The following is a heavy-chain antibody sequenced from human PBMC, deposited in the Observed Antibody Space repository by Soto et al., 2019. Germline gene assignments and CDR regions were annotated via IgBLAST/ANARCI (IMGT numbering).Heavy chain of an antibody. CDR3: TTDTTVTLYYYYGMDV. V-gene: IGHV3-15*07. Sequence: EVQLVESGGGLVKPGGSLRLSCAASGFTFSNAWMNWVRQAPGKGLEWVGRIKSKTDGGTTDYAAPVKGRFTISRDDSKNTLYLQMNSLKTEDTAVYYCTTDTTVTLYYYYGMDVWGQGTTVTVSS. D-gene: IGHD4-17*01. CDR1: GFTFSNAW. CDR2: IKSKTDGGTT. J-gene: IGHJ6*02.